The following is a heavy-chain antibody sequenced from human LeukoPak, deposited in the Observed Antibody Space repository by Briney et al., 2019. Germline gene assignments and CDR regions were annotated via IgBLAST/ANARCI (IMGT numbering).Heavy chain of an antibody. D-gene: IGHD1-26*01. V-gene: IGHV5-51*01. CDR1: GYSFTNYW. CDR2: IYPGDSDA. J-gene: IGHJ4*02. Sequence: GESLKISCKGSGYSFTNYWIGWVRPMPGKGLKWMGIIYPGDSDARYSPSFQGQVTISAAKSISTAYLQWSSLKASDTAMYYCARRRDLYSGSYYPFDYWGQGTLVTVSS. CDR3: ARRRDLYSGSYYPFDY.